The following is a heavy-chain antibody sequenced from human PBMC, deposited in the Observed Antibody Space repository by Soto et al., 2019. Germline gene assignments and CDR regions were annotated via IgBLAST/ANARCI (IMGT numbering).Heavy chain of an antibody. J-gene: IGHJ6*03. D-gene: IGHD3-10*01. V-gene: IGHV3-74*01. CDR3: ARGWFGPDV. Sequence: EVQLVESGGGLVQPGGALRLSCAAFGFTFRWPSVHWVRQAPGKGLVWVSGIDKVGTDSTYADSVKGRFTSSRDNAKNTVYLQMNSLRVEDTAVYYCARGWFGPDVWGKGTTVTVSS. CDR2: IDKVGTDS. CDR1: GFTFRWPS.